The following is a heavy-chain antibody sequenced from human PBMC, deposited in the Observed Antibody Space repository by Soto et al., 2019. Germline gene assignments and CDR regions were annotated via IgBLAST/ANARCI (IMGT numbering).Heavy chain of an antibody. CDR2: ISGSNIYT. J-gene: IGHJ6*02. CDR1: GFTFSDYY. Sequence: QVQLVESGGGLVKPGGSLRLSCAASGFTFSDYYMSWIRQAPGKGLEWISYISGSNIYTNYADSVKGRFTISRDNANNSLYLQMDSLRVEDTAVYYCARDGGEVIPAAIGGGYGMDVRGQGTTVTVSS. V-gene: IGHV3-11*06. CDR3: ARDGGEVIPAAIGGGYGMDV. D-gene: IGHD2-2*01.